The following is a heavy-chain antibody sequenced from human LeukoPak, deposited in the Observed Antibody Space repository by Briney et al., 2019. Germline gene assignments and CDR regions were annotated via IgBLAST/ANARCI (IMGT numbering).Heavy chain of an antibody. D-gene: IGHD1-26*01. J-gene: IGHJ4*02. CDR3: ARDNKWEIFAFDY. Sequence: GASAKVSCKASGGTFSSYAVSWVRLAPGEGLEWMGGIIPIFGTPKYAQKFQGRITITADESTSTAYMELSSLRSEDTAVYYCARDNKWEIFAFDYWGQGTLVTVSS. CDR1: GGTFSSYA. V-gene: IGHV1-69*13. CDR2: IIPIFGTP.